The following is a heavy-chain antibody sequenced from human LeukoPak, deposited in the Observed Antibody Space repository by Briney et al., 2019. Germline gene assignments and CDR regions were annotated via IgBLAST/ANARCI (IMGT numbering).Heavy chain of an antibody. D-gene: IGHD5-24*01. CDR2: IYYSGST. V-gene: IGHV4-59*12. CDR1: GGSMRSNY. J-gene: IGHJ2*01. Sequence: PSETLSLTCTVSGGSMRSNYWSLTRQPPGKGLEWIGNIYYSGSTNYNPSLKSRVTISVDMSKNQLSLKLSSVTAADTAVYYCARGRRDPLWGRGTLVTVSS. CDR3: ARGRRDPL.